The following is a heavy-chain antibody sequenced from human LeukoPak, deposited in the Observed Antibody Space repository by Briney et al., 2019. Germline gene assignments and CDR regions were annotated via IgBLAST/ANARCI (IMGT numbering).Heavy chain of an antibody. CDR3: AREDYYDSSGYLDY. V-gene: IGHV4-31*03. Sequence: TLPLTCTVSGGSISSSGYYWSWLRQHPGKGLEWIGYIYYSGTTYYNPSLKSRVTISVDTSKNQFSLKLFSVTAADTAVYYCAREDYYDSSGYLDYWGQGTLVTVSS. CDR2: IYYSGTT. D-gene: IGHD3-22*01. CDR1: GGSISSSGYY. J-gene: IGHJ4*02.